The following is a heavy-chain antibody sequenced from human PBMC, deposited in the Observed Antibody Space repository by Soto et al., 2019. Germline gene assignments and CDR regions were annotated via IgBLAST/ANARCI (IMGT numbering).Heavy chain of an antibody. D-gene: IGHD3-16*01. CDR2: ITGSGSTT. V-gene: IGHV3-23*01. CDR1: GFTFSSYA. CDR3: ARRGGALGY. J-gene: IGHJ4*02. Sequence: EVQLMESGGGLVQPGGSLRLSCAASGFTFSSYAMSWVRQAPRKGLEWVSVITGSGSTTYYADYVKGRFTISRDNSKNTLYLQMNSLRAEDTAVYYCARRGGALGYWGQGTLVTVSS.